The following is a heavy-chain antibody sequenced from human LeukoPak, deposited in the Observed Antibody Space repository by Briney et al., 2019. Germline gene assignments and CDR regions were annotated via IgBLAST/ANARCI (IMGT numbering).Heavy chain of an antibody. CDR1: GFTFSTYW. CDR2: IKQDGSEK. Sequence: GGSLRLSCAASGFTFSTYWMSWVRQAPGKGLEWVANIKQDGSEKYYLDSVKGRFTISKDNAKSSLYLQMNSLRAEDTAVYFCTREAAAGIDYWGQGTLVTVSS. V-gene: IGHV3-7*01. D-gene: IGHD6-13*01. CDR3: TREAAAGIDY. J-gene: IGHJ4*02.